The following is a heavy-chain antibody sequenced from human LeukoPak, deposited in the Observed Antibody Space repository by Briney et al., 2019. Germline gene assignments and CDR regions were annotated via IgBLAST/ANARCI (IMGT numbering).Heavy chain of an antibody. Sequence: SETLSLTCAVYGWSFNDYYWNWVRQPPGKGLEWIGEINARGDTNYNPSLKSRVTISVDSSKNQFSLTLTSMIAADTAIYYCVRGQVPAARVYNWFYPWGQRSLVTVSS. CDR2: INARGDT. D-gene: IGHD2-2*01. CDR1: GWSFNDYY. J-gene: IGHJ5*02. CDR3: VRGQVPAARVYNWFYP. V-gene: IGHV4-34*01.